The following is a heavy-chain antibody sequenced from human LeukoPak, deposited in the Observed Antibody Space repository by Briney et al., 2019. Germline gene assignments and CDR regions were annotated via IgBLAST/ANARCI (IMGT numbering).Heavy chain of an antibody. Sequence: SETLSLTFAVYGGSFSGYYWSWIRQPPGNGLEWIGEINDSGSTTYNPSLTCRVTISVDTSKNQFSLKLSSVTAAATAVYYCARGPLGSSSDYWGQGTLVTVSS. D-gene: IGHD6-6*01. V-gene: IGHV4-34*01. CDR1: GGSFSGYY. CDR2: INDSGST. J-gene: IGHJ4*02. CDR3: ARGPLGSSSDY.